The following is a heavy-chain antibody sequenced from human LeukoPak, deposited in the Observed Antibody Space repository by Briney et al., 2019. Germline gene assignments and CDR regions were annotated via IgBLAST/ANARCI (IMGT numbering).Heavy chain of an antibody. J-gene: IGHJ4*02. D-gene: IGHD3-10*01. V-gene: IGHV3-23*01. CDR3: AKGSLLWFGELE. Sequence: GGSLRLSCAASGFPFCSYAMRGPRHATGRGLEWVSAIRGSGGSTEYADSVKGRFTISRDNSKNTLYLQKNSLRAEDTAVYYCAKGSLLWFGELEWGQGTLVTVSS. CDR2: IRGSGGST. CDR1: GFPFCSYA.